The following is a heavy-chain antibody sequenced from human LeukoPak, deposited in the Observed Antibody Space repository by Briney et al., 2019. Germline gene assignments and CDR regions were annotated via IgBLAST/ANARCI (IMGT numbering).Heavy chain of an antibody. Sequence: PSETLSLTCAVSGGSISSSNWWSWVRQPPGKGLEWIGEIYHSGSTNYNPSLKSRVTISVDKSKNQFSLKLSSVTAADTAVYYCARGHAYCGGDCYSDWGQGTLVTVSS. CDR3: ARGHAYCGGDCYSD. J-gene: IGHJ4*02. CDR1: GGSISSSNW. V-gene: IGHV4-4*02. CDR2: IYHSGST. D-gene: IGHD2-21*02.